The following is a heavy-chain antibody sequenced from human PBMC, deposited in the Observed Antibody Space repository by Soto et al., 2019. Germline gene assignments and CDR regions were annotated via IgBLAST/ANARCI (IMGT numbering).Heavy chain of an antibody. CDR2: IYYSRST. J-gene: IGHJ2*01. CDR3: ARFFFSSRRRHTSLAPGLGIPAEPLSDL. Sequence: GLEWIGYIYYSRSTNYNPSLKSRVTISVDTSKNQFSLKLSSVTAADTAVYYCARFFFSSRRRHTSLAPGLGIPAEPLSDL. D-gene: IGHD1-26*01. V-gene: IGHV4-59*08.